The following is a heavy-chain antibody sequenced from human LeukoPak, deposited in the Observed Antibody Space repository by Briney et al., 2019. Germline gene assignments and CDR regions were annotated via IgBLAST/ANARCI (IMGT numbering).Heavy chain of an antibody. CDR2: IYTSGST. D-gene: IGHD2-2*01. CDR3: ARSLGYCSSTSCYRWFDP. V-gene: IGHV4-4*09. Sequence: SETLSLTCTVSGGSISSYYWSWIRQPPGKGLEWIGYIYTSGSTNYNPSLKSRVTISVDTSKNQFSRKLSSVTAADTAVYYCARSLGYCSSTSCYRWFDPWGQGTLVTVSS. CDR1: GGSISSYY. J-gene: IGHJ5*02.